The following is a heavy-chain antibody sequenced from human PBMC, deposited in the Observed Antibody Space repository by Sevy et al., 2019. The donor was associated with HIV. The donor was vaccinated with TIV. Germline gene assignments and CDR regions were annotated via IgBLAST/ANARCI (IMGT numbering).Heavy chain of an antibody. CDR1: GFTFSSYA. CDR2: ISGSGGST. Sequence: GGSLRLSCAASGFTFSSYAMSWVRQAPGKGLEWVSAISGSGGSTYYADSVKGRFSISRDNSKNTLYLQMNSLRAEDTAVYYCAKDQSYLLGYCSGGSCSHFLNAFDIWGQGTMVTVSS. V-gene: IGHV3-23*01. J-gene: IGHJ3*02. D-gene: IGHD2-15*01. CDR3: AKDQSYLLGYCSGGSCSHFLNAFDI.